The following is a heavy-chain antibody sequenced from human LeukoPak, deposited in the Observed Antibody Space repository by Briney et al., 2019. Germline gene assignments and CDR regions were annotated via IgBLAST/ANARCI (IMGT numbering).Heavy chain of an antibody. CDR1: GYTSTSYG. CDR2: ISAYNGNT. CDR3: ARDFGYSSSYYFDY. Sequence: ASVKVSCKASGYTSTSYGISWVRQAPGQGLEWMGWISAYNGNTNYAQKLQGRVTMTTDTSTSTAYMELRSLRSDDTAVYYCARDFGYSSSYYFDYWGQGTLVTVSS. D-gene: IGHD5-18*01. V-gene: IGHV1-18*01. J-gene: IGHJ4*02.